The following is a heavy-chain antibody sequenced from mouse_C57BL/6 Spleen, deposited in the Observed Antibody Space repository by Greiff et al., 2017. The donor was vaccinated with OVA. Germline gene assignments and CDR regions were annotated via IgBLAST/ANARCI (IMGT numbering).Heavy chain of an antibody. J-gene: IGHJ4*01. CDR2: IYPGDGDT. V-gene: IGHV1-82*01. CDR1: GYAFSSSW. CDR3: ARYRYYGSSWVYAMDY. D-gene: IGHD1-1*01. Sequence: QVQLKESGPELVKPGASVKISCKASGYAFSSSWMNWVKQRPGKGLEWIGRIYPGDGDTNYNGKFKGKATLTADKSSSTAYMQLSSLTSEDSAVYFCARYRYYGSSWVYAMDYWGQGTSVTVSS.